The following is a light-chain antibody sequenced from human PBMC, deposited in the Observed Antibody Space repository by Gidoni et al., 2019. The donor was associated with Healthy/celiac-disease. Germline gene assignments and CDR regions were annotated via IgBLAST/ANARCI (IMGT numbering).Light chain of an antibody. V-gene: IGKV1-39*01. CDR1: QSISSY. CDR3: QQRYSTPFT. CDR2: AAS. J-gene: IGKJ3*01. Sequence: DIQMTQSPSSLSASVGDRVTITCRASQSISSYLNWYQQKPGKAPKLLIYAASSLQSGVPSRFSGSGSGTDFTLTISSLQPEDFATYYCQQRYSTPFTFGPXTKVDIK.